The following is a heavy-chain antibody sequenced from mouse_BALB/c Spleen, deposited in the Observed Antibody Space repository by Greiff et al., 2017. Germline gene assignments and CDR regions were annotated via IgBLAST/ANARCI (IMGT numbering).Heavy chain of an antibody. Sequence: EVKVVESGGGLVQPGGSRKLSCAASGFTFSSFGMHWVRQAPEKGLEWVAYISSGSSTIYYADTVKGRFTISRDNPKNTLFLQMTSLRSEDTAMYYCARSWVPYAMDYWGQGTLVTVSS. D-gene: IGHD2-14*01. V-gene: IGHV5-17*02. CDR2: ISSGSSTI. CDR1: GFTFSSFG. J-gene: IGHJ4*01. CDR3: ARSWVPYAMDY.